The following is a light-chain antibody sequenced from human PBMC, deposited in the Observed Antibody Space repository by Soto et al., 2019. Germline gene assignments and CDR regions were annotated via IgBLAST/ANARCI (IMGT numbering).Light chain of an antibody. CDR2: GAS. J-gene: IGKJ1*01. CDR1: QSVSSN. CDR3: QQYNNCPQT. Sequence: EIVMTQSPATLSVSPGERATLSCRASQSVSSNLAWYQQKPGQAPRLLIYGASTRATGIPARFSGSGSVTEFTITIRSMQSADFAVYYCQQYNNCPQTFGQGTKMEIK. V-gene: IGKV3-15*01.